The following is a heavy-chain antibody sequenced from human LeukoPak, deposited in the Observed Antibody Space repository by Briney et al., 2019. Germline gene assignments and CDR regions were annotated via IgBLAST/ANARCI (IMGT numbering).Heavy chain of an antibody. CDR1: GYTFTSYG. CDR3: ARDGHDYSNYGLSPLYYYGMDV. CDR2: ISAYNGNT. D-gene: IGHD4-11*01. V-gene: IGHV1-18*01. J-gene: IGHJ6*02. Sequence: ASVKVSCKASGYTFTSYGISWVRQAPGQGLEWMGWISAYNGNTNYAQKLQGRVTMTTDTSTSTAYMELRSLRSDDTAVYYCARDGHDYSNYGLSPLYYYGMDVWGQGTTVTVSS.